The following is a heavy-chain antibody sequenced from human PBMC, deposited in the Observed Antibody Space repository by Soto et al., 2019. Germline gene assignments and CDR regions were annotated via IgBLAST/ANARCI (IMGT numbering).Heavy chain of an antibody. CDR3: ARERGGYGLFDS. CDR2: IYHSGST. V-gene: IGHV4-30-2*01. D-gene: IGHD5-18*01. CDR1: GGSISSGGYS. J-gene: IGHJ4*02. Sequence: PSETLSLTCAVSGGSISSGGYSWSWIRQPPGKGLEWIGYIYHSGSTYYNPSLKSRVTISLDRSKSQFSLNLSSVTAADTAVYYCARERGGYGLFDSWGQGTLVTVSS.